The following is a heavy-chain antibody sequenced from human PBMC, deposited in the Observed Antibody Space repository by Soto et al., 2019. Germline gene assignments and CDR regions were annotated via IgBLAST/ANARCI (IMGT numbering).Heavy chain of an antibody. D-gene: IGHD3-16*02. CDR3: AIFLVIVTGGGGMDV. Sequence: SETPSLTCTVSGDSISSGDYYWSWIRQHPGKGLEWIGYIYFSGSTYYNPSLKSRVTILLDTSKNRFSLNLSSVTAADTAVYYCAIFLVIVTGGGGMDVCGQGTRVTGAS. V-gene: IGHV4-31*03. CDR1: GDSISSGDYY. J-gene: IGHJ6*02. CDR2: IYFSGST.